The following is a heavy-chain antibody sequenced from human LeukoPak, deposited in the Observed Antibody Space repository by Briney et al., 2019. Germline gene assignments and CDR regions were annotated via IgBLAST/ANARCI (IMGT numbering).Heavy chain of an antibody. CDR2: IVISGGSA. V-gene: IGHV3-23*01. J-gene: IGHJ4*02. CDR1: GITFSNAA. D-gene: IGHD3-3*01. CDR3: AKGGPSTIFEVLD. Sequence: GGSMRLSCAASGITFSNAAIHWVRQAPGKRLEWVSGIVISGGSAFYADSVKGRFVISKDTSENTVYLQMNSLRADDTAVYYCAKGGPSTIFEVLDWGQGTLVTVSS.